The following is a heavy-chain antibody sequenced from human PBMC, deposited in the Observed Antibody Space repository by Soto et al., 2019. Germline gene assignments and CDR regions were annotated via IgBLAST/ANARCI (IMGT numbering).Heavy chain of an antibody. J-gene: IGHJ3*02. CDR3: ARDLSPSLRSDAFDI. CDR2: INSDGSST. V-gene: IGHV3-74*01. Sequence: PGGSLRLSCAASGFTFSSYWMHWVRQAPGKGLVWVSRINSDGSSTSYADSVKGRFTISRGNAKNTLYLQMNSLRAEDTAVYYCARDLSPSLRSDAFDIWGQGTMVTVSS. D-gene: IGHD5-12*01. CDR1: GFTFSSYW.